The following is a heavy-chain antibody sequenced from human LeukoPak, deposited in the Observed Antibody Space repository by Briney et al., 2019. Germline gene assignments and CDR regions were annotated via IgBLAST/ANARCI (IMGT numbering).Heavy chain of an antibody. D-gene: IGHD1-20*01. V-gene: IGHV1-18*01. J-gene: IGHJ5*02. Sequence: ASVRVSCKASGYTFTSYAISWVRQAPGQGLEWMGWIGAYNGNTDYAQKFQGRVTMTKDTSTSTAYMELRSLRSDDTAVYYCARDYNFREKYNWFDPWGQGTLVTVSS. CDR3: ARDYNFREKYNWFDP. CDR1: GYTFTSYA. CDR2: IGAYNGNT.